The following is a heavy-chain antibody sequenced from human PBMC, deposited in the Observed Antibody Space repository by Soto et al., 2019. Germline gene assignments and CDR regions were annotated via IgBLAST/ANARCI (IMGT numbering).Heavy chain of an antibody. J-gene: IGHJ4*02. V-gene: IGHV1-69*01. CDR1: GGIFSTYA. Sequence: QVQLVQSGAEVKKPGSSVKVSCKGSGGIFSTYAISWLRQAPGQGLEWMGGIIPIFGTPNYAQRFQGRVTITADESTSTAYMELRRLRSEDTAVYYCASDRDDYGSVNYYTRIDFWGQVTLVTVSS. CDR2: IIPIFGTP. D-gene: IGHD3-10*01. CDR3: ASDRDDYGSVNYYTRIDF.